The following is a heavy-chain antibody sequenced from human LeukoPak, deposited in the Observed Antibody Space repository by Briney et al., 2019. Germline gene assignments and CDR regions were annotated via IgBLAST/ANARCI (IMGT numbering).Heavy chain of an antibody. Sequence: GGSLRLSCAASGFTFSSYWMHWVRQAPGEGLVWVSRISTDGTSTSYADSVKGRFTISRDNAKNTLYLQMHSLRAEDTTVYYCAGCGGDCYSPDSWGQGALVTVSS. J-gene: IGHJ4*02. CDR1: GFTFSSYW. CDR2: ISTDGTST. CDR3: AGCGGDCYSPDS. D-gene: IGHD2-21*01. V-gene: IGHV3-74*01.